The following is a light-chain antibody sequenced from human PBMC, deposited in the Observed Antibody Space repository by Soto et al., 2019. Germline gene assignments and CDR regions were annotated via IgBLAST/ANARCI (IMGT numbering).Light chain of an antibody. CDR1: SSNIGSNP. V-gene: IGLV1-40*01. J-gene: IGLJ1*01. CDR3: QSYDSSLGGNYV. Sequence: QSVLTQPPSASGTPGQRVTISCSGSSSNIGSNPVNWYQQVPGTAPKLLIYGSTNRPSGVPDRFSGSKSGTSASLAITGLQAEDEADYYCQSYDSSLGGNYVFGTGTKVTVL. CDR2: GST.